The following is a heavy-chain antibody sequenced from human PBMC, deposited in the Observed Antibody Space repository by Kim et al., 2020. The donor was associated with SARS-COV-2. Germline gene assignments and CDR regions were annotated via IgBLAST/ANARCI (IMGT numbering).Heavy chain of an antibody. J-gene: IGHJ4*02. CDR2: FDPEDGDT. CDR3: ATGEGVGATVVY. Sequence: ASVKVSCKVSGYTLTELSMHWVRQAPGKGLEWMGGFDPEDGDTIYAQKFQGRVTMTADTSTDTAYMELSSLRSEDTAVYYCATGEGVGATVVYWCQGTLVTVSS. CDR1: GYTLTELS. V-gene: IGHV1-24*01. D-gene: IGHD1-26*01.